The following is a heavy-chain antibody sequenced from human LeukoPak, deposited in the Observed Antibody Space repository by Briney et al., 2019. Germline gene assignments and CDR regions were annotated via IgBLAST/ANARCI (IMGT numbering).Heavy chain of an antibody. CDR2: ISGDGGST. J-gene: IGHJ4*02. CDR3: AKDRGWYDY. CDR1: GFTFDDYA. V-gene: IGHV3-43*02. D-gene: IGHD6-19*01. Sequence: GGSLRLSCAASGFTFDDYAMHWVRQAPGKGLEWVSLISGDGGSTYYADSVKGRFTISRDNSKNSLYLQMNSLRTEDAALYHCAKDRGWYDYWGQGTLVTVSS.